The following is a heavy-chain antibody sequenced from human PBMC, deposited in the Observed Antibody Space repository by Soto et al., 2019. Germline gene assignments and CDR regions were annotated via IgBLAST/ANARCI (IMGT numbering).Heavy chain of an antibody. CDR2: INHSGST. V-gene: IGHV4-34*01. J-gene: IGHJ4*02. D-gene: IGHD5-18*01. CDR1: GGSFSGYY. CDR3: ARAEYSYGYDY. Sequence: SETLSLTCAVYGGSFSGYYWSWIRQPPGKGLEWIGEINHSGSTNYNPSLKSRVTISVDTSKNQFSLKLSSVTAADTAVYYCARAEYSYGYDYWGQGTLVTVSS.